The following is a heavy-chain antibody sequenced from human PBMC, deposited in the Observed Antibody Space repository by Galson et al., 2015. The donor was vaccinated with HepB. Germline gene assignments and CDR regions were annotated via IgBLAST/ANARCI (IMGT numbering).Heavy chain of an antibody. CDR2: ISYDGSNK. Sequence: SLRLSCAASGFTFSSYAMHWVRQAPGKGLEWVAVISYDGSNKYYADSVKGRFTISRDNSKNTLYLQMNSLRAEDTAVYYCARWFGGINWFDPRGQGTLVTVSS. D-gene: IGHD3-10*01. CDR3: ARWFGGINWFDP. CDR1: GFTFSSYA. J-gene: IGHJ5*02. V-gene: IGHV3-30-3*01.